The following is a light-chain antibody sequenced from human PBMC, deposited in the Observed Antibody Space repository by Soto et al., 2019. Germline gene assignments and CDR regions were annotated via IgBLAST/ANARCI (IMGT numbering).Light chain of an antibody. CDR1: QSVTRY. V-gene: IGKV3-20*01. J-gene: IGKJ1*01. Sequence: ETVWTQSPPTLSLSPGERATLSCRASQSVTRYLAWYQQRPGQTPRLLIYGASSRATGIPDRFSGSGSGTDFTLTISRLEPEDFAVYYCQQYGSSPRTFGQGTKVDI. CDR2: GAS. CDR3: QQYGSSPRT.